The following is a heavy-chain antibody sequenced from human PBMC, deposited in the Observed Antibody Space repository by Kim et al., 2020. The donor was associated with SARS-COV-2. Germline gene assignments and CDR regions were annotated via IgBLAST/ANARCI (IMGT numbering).Heavy chain of an antibody. CDR3: ARGRITMVRGAMGYFDY. D-gene: IGHD3-10*01. CDR1: GGSISSGGYS. V-gene: IGHV4-30-2*01. Sequence: SETLSLTCAVSGGSISSGGYSWSWIRQPPGKGLEWIGYIYHSGSTYYNPSLKSRVTISVDRSKNQFSLKLSSVTAADTAVYYCARGRITMVRGAMGYFDYWGQGTLVTVSS. J-gene: IGHJ4*02. CDR2: IYHSGST.